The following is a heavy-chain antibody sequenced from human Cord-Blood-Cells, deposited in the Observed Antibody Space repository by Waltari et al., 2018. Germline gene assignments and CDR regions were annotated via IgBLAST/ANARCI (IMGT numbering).Heavy chain of an antibody. V-gene: IGHV3-30*18. CDR2: ISYDGSNK. Sequence: QVQLVESGGGVVQPGRSLRLSCAASGFTFSSYGMHWVRQAPGKGLEWVAGISYDGSNKYYADSVQGRLTISRDKSKNTLYLQMNSLRAEDTAVYYCAKDPTFDYWGQGTLVTVSS. CDR1: GFTFSSYG. J-gene: IGHJ4*02. CDR3: AKDPTFDY.